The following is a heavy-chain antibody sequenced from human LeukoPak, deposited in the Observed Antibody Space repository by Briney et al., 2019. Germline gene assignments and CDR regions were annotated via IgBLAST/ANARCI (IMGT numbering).Heavy chain of an antibody. CDR1: GGSIISSSYY. CDR3: ASGLKQYFQH. V-gene: IGHV4-39*07. CDR2: IYYSGNT. D-gene: IGHD3/OR15-3a*01. J-gene: IGHJ1*01. Sequence: PSETLSLTCTVSGGSIISSSYYWGWIRQPPGKGLEWIGSIYYSGNTDYNPSLKSRVTISVETSKNQFSLKLSSVTAADTAVYYCASGLKQYFQHWGQGTLVTVSS.